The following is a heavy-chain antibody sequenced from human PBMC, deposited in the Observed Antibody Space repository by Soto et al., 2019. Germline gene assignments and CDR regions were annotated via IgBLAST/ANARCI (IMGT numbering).Heavy chain of an antibody. J-gene: IGHJ4*02. CDR1: GFTFSRFE. D-gene: IGHD3-10*01. CDR2: ISSSGSTA. CDR3: TRAAWFPYLSFY. Sequence: GGSLRLSCAASGFTFSRFELHWVRQAPGKGLEWISYISSSGSTAYYASSVEGRFTISRDNANNSVYLQMDSLRAEDAALYYCTRAAWFPYLSFYWGQGALVTVSS. V-gene: IGHV3-48*03.